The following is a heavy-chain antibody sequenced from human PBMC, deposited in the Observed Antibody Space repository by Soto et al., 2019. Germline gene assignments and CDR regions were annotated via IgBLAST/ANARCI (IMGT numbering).Heavy chain of an antibody. J-gene: IGHJ4*02. CDR1: GAPVSSETHF. CDR3: AREDMSGTYYFDY. V-gene: IGHV4-61*01. Sequence: QVQLQESGPGLVKPSETLSLTCTVSGAPVSSETHFWTWIRQPRGKGLEGIGYMYYRGITNSNPTLKSRVTLSVDRSRNQFSLSLNSVTAAHTAVYYCAREDMSGTYYFDYWGPGMQVTVSS. CDR2: MYYRGIT. D-gene: IGHD1-26*01.